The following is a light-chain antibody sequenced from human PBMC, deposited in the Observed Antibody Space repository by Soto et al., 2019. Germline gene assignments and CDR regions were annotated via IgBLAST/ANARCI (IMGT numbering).Light chain of an antibody. J-gene: IGKJ4*01. Sequence: EIVLTQSPATLSLSPGERATLSCRASQSISTYLAWYQQKPGQAPRLLIYDASNRVPGIPARFSGSGSGTDFTLTISSLEPEDFAVYYCQQRNSWPLTFGGGTKVEIK. V-gene: IGKV3-11*01. CDR3: QQRNSWPLT. CDR2: DAS. CDR1: QSISTY.